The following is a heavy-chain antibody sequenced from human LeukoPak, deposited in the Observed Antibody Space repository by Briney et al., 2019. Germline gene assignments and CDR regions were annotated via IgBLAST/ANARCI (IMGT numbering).Heavy chain of an antibody. CDR3: AKMSDYYDSSGYHGWFDP. CDR2: IQYDGSNK. V-gene: IGHV3-30*02. D-gene: IGHD3-22*01. Sequence: GGSLRLSCAASGFTFSSYEMNWVRQAPGKGLEWVAFIQYDGSNKYYADSVKGRFTISRDNSKNTLYLQMNSLRAEDTAVYYCAKMSDYYDSSGYHGWFDPWGQGTLVTVSS. J-gene: IGHJ5*02. CDR1: GFTFSSYE.